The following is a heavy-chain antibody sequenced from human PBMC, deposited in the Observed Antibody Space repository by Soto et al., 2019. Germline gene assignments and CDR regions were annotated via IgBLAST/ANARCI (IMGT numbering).Heavy chain of an antibody. CDR3: ARAGRDIVVVPAAIIGNYYYYYYGMDV. CDR1: GGSISSSNW. V-gene: IGHV4-4*02. Sequence: LSLTCAVSGGSISSSNWWSWVRQPPGKGLEWIGEIYHSGSTNYNPSLKSRVTISVDKSKNQFSLKLSSVTAADTAVYYCARAGRDIVVVPAAIIGNYYYYYYGMDVWGQGTTVTVSS. D-gene: IGHD2-2*02. CDR2: IYHSGST. J-gene: IGHJ6*02.